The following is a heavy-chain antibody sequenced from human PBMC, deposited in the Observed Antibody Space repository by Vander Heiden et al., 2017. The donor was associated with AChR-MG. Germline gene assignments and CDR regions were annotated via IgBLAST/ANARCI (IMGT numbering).Heavy chain of an antibody. CDR1: GFTFSSYW. D-gene: IGHD6-19*01. CDR2: IKEDGSEK. Sequence: EVYLVESGGGLVQPGGSLRPSCADSGFTFSSYWMSWVRQAPGKGLEWVANIKEDGSEKKYMDSVKGRFTISRDNAKNSLYLQMNSLRGEDTAVYYCARGDGWYGALDYWGQGTQVTVSS. CDR3: ARGDGWYGALDY. J-gene: IGHJ4*02. V-gene: IGHV3-7*01.